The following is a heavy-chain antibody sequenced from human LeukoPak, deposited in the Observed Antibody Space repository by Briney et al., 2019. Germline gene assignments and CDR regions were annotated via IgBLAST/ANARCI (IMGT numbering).Heavy chain of an antibody. CDR3: ARDIAVVPATIPGEIDY. J-gene: IGHJ4*02. D-gene: IGHD2-2*01. CDR2: INPNSGGT. V-gene: IGHV1-2*02. CDR1: GYPFIGYY. Sequence: ASVKVSCKASGYPFIGYYMHWVRQAPGQGFEWMGWINPNSGGTYYAQNFQGRVTMTRDTSISTAYMELSRLKSDDTAVYYCARDIAVVPATIPGEIDYWGQGTLVTVSS.